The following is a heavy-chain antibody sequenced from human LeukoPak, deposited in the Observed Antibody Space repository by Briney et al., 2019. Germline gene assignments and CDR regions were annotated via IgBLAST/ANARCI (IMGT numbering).Heavy chain of an antibody. CDR1: GFTFSSYS. CDR2: TSSSSGYI. V-gene: IGHV3-21*01. Sequence: GGSLRLSCAASGFTFSSYSMNWVRQAPGKGLEWVSSTSSSSGYIYYADSMRGRFTISRDNAKNSLYLQMNSLRDEDTAVYYCARVRDLTGYYNLDYWGQGTLVTVSS. D-gene: IGHD3-9*01. J-gene: IGHJ4*02. CDR3: ARVRDLTGYYNLDY.